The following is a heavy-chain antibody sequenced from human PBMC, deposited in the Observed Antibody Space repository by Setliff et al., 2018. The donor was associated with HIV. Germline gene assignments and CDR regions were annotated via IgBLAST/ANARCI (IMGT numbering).Heavy chain of an antibody. Sequence: AGGSLRLSCEISGLSVGDNYMTCVRQTPKMGLEWVSLIYAAGATYYADSVEGRFTISRDTSTNTLYLQMHSLRADDTAVYYCAKGSGFHDYWGQGTRVTVSS. V-gene: IGHV3-53*01. J-gene: IGHJ4*02. CDR1: GLSVGDNY. CDR2: IYAAGAT. D-gene: IGHD6-19*01. CDR3: AKGSGFHDY.